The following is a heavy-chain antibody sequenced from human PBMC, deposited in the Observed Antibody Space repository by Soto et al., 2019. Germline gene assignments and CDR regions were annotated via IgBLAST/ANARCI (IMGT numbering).Heavy chain of an antibody. Sequence: QVQLQESGPGLVKPSETLSLTCTVSGGPLSPYYWSWIRHPPGKGLEWIGYVYYSGNTNYNPSLESRVTISVDTSRNRFSLNLTSATAADTAVYYCARKVAAASYAHSYMDVWGRGTAVTVSS. V-gene: IGHV4-59*01. D-gene: IGHD6-13*01. CDR3: ARKVAAASYAHSYMDV. CDR2: VYYSGNT. CDR1: GGPLSPYY. J-gene: IGHJ6*03.